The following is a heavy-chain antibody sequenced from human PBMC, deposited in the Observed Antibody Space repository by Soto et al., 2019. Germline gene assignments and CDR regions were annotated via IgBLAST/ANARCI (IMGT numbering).Heavy chain of an antibody. D-gene: IGHD3-10*01. Sequence: SETLSLTCAVYGGSFSGYYWSWIRQPPGKGLEWIGYIYYSGSTNYNPSLKSRVTISVDTSKNQFSLKLSSVTAADTAVYYCERRDGYGSGSYYFDYWGQGTLVTVSS. CDR3: ERRDGYGSGSYYFDY. J-gene: IGHJ4*02. V-gene: IGHV4-59*08. CDR2: IYYSGST. CDR1: GGSFSGYY.